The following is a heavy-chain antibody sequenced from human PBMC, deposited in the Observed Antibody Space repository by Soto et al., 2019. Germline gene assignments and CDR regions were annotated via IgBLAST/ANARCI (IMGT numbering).Heavy chain of an antibody. CDR3: VRAPREDTGYEYDFEY. V-gene: IGHV3-7*01. CDR2: IKQDGSAK. D-gene: IGHD5-12*01. Sequence: EVQLVESGGGLVQPGGSLRLSCAGSGFTFSSYWMSWVRQTPDKGLEWVAKIKQDGSAKSYVDSVKGRFTISRDNARNSLSLQMDSLRAEDTAVYYCVRAPREDTGYEYDFEYWGQGTLVTVSS. J-gene: IGHJ4*02. CDR1: GFTFSSYW.